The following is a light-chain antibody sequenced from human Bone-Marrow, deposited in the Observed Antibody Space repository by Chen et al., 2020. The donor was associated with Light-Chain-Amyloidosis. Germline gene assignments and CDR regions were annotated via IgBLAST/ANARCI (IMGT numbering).Light chain of an antibody. J-gene: IGLJ2*01. CDR2: GNN. Sequence: QSVLTQPPSVSAAPVQRVILSCPGSSSNIGAGHDVHWYQQLPGTAPKLLIYGNNNRPSGVPDRFSGSKSGTSASLAITGLQAEDEADYYCQSYDSRQSALFGGGTKLTVL. CDR3: QSYDSRQSAL. V-gene: IGLV1-40*01. CDR1: SSNIGAGHD.